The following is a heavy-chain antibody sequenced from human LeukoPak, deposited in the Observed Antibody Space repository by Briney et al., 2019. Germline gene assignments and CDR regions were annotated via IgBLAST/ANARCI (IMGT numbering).Heavy chain of an antibody. V-gene: IGHV3-74*01. D-gene: IGHD3-16*01. CDR1: GFSISSHW. CDR3: VRSGGAGPDY. Sequence: PGGSLRLSCAASGFSISSHWMHWVRQAPGKGLVWVSRINSDGSSTSYADSVKGRFTISRDNAKNTLNLQMNSLRAEDTALYYCVRSGGAGPDYWGQGTLVTVSS. CDR2: INSDGSST. J-gene: IGHJ4*02.